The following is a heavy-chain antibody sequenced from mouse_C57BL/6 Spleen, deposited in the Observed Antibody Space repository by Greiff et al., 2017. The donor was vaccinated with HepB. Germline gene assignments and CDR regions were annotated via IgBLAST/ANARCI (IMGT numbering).Heavy chain of an antibody. Sequence: EVHLVESGGGLVKPGGSLKLSCAASGFTFSDYGMHWVRQAPEKGLEWVAYISSGSSTIYYADTVKGRFTIARDKSKNTLFLQMTILRSEDTAMYYCASRGSSPWYFDVWGTGTTVTVSS. CDR2: ISSGSSTI. CDR1: GFTFSDYG. CDR3: ASRGSSPWYFDV. D-gene: IGHD1-1*01. V-gene: IGHV5-17*01. J-gene: IGHJ1*03.